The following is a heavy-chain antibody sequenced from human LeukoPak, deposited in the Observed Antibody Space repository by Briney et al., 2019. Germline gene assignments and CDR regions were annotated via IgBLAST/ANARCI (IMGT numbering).Heavy chain of an antibody. CDR3: VRSYCAGDCQGRAYYFDY. J-gene: IGHJ4*02. V-gene: IGHV1-46*01. D-gene: IGHD2-21*01. CDR1: GYTFTDYY. Sequence: ASVKVSCKASGYTFTDYYMHWMRQAPGQGLEWMGIINPSGAGTNYAQRFQGRVTLTRDTSTTTLYMELSCLRSEDTAVYYCVRSYCAGDCQGRAYYFDYWGQGTLVTVSS. CDR2: INPSGAGT.